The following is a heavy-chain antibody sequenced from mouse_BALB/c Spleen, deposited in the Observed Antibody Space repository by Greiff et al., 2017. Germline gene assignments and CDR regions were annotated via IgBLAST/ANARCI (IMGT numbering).Heavy chain of an antibody. Sequence: LQQPGSELVRPGASVKLSCKASGYTFTSYWMHWVKQRPGQGLEWIGNIYPGSGSTNYDEKFKSKATLTVDTSSSTAYMQLSSLTSEDSAVYYCTRSNGNYGIDYGGQGTTLTVSS. CDR2: IYPGSGST. J-gene: IGHJ2*01. V-gene: IGHV1S22*01. CDR1: GYTFTSYW. D-gene: IGHD2-1*01. CDR3: TRSNGNYGIDY.